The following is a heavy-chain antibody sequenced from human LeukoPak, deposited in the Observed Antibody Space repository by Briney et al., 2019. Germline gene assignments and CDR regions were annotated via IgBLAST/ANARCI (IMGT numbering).Heavy chain of an antibody. CDR2: IIPIFGTA. J-gene: IGHJ6*03. CDR1: GGTFSSYA. D-gene: IGHD5-12*01. CDR3: ARVVYSGYVSPLHYYYMDV. V-gene: IGHV1-69*13. Sequence: GASVKVSCKASGGTFSSYAISWVRQAPGQGLEWTGGIIPIFGTADYAQKFQGRVTITADESTSTAYMELSSLRSEDTAVYYCARVVYSGYVSPLHYYYMDVWGEGTTVTVSS.